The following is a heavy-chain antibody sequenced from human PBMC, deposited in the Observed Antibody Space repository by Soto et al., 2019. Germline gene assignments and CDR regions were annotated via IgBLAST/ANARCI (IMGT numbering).Heavy chain of an antibody. CDR3: GSVRPSGYVLS. V-gene: IGHV4-59*01. Sequence: SETLPLTCAVYGGSFSAYYWSWIRQPPGKGLEWIGYVYFSGNTNYNPSLKSRVTISIDTSKNQFSLRLASVTAADTAFYYCGSVRPSGYVLSWGQGTLVTVSS. J-gene: IGHJ5*02. D-gene: IGHD6-25*01. CDR1: GGSFSAYY. CDR2: VYFSGNT.